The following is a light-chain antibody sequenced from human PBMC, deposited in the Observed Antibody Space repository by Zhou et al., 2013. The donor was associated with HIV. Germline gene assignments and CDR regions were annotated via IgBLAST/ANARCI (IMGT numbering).Light chain of an antibody. CDR3: QQYDSLPPT. Sequence: DIQMTQSPSSLSASVGDRVTITCQASQDISNYLYWYKQKPGKVPELLIYDASNLETGVPSRFSGSGSGSDFTLTISSLQPEDIATYYCQQYDSLPPTFGQGTKVEIK. CDR2: DAS. CDR1: QDISNY. V-gene: IGKV1-33*01. J-gene: IGKJ2*01.